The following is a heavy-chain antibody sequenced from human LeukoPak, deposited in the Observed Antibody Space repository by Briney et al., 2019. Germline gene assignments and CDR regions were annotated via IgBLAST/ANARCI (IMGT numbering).Heavy chain of an antibody. Sequence: GRSLRLSCAASGFTFDDYAMHWVRQAPGKGLEWVSGISWNSGRIGYADSVKGRFTISRDNAKNSLYLQMNSLRAEDTALYYCAKDMDQGERYDYWGQGTLVTVSS. CDR2: ISWNSGRI. CDR3: AKDMDQGERYDY. CDR1: GFTFDDYA. J-gene: IGHJ4*02. V-gene: IGHV3-9*01. D-gene: IGHD3-16*01.